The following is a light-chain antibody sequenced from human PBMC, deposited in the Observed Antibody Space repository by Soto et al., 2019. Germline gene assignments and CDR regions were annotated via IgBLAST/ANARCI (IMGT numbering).Light chain of an antibody. CDR1: HSVSISY. CDR3: QQYGSSGT. CDR2: GAS. J-gene: IGKJ1*01. V-gene: IGKV3-20*01. Sequence: EIVLTQSPGTVSLSPGERATLSCRASHSVSISYLAWYQQKPGQAPRLLIYGASSRATGIPDRFSGSGSGTDFTLTISRLEPEDFAVYYCQQYGSSGTFGQGTKVDIK.